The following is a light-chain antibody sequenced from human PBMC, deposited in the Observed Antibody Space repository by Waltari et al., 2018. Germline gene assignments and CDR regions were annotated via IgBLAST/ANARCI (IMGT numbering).Light chain of an antibody. CDR3: QQYDGEVIT. CDR2: GTS. J-gene: IGKJ4*01. Sequence: EIVLTQSPGTLSLSPGQRATLSCRASQSVTSISLTWYQQKVGQAPSLLIYGTSSRATGIPDRVSGSVSGTDFTLTISRLEPEDFAVYYCQQYDGEVITFGGGTKVEI. V-gene: IGKV3-20*01. CDR1: QSVTSIS.